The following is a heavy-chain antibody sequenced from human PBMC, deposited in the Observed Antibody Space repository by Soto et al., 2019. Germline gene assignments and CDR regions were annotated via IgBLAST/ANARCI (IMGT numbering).Heavy chain of an antibody. V-gene: IGHV3-23*01. D-gene: IGHD3-22*01. CDR3: VKEVEKVRIVAFEI. J-gene: IGHJ3*02. Sequence: GGSLRLSGATSGFTFHDYAMSWVRQAPGKGLEWVSAIAFTGSATYYADSVKGRFTIYRDNSKNIVYMKMNSMRVEETALYYCVKEVEKVRIVAFEIWG. CDR1: GFTFHDYA. CDR2: IAFTGSAT.